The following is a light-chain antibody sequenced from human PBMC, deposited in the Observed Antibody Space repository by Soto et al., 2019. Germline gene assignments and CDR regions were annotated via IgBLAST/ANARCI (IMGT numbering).Light chain of an antibody. J-gene: IGLJ1*01. Sequence: QSALTQPASVSGSPGQSITISCTGTSSDVGGYNYVSWYQHHPGKASKLMIYDVSNRPSGVSNRFSGSKSGNTASLTISGLQAEDEADYYCNSYTDSSTSSVFGTGTKLTVL. CDR2: DVS. V-gene: IGLV2-14*03. CDR1: SSDVGGYNY. CDR3: NSYTDSSTSSV.